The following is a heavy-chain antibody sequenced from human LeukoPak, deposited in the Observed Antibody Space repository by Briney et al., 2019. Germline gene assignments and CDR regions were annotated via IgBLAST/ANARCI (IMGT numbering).Heavy chain of an antibody. V-gene: IGHV4-39*07. CDR3: ARRLIRYFDWLLPDAFDP. CDR2: INHSGST. CDR1: GGSINSSSYY. Sequence: SETLSLTCTVSGGSINSSSYYWGWIRQPPGKGLEWIGEINHSGSTNYNPSLKSRVTISVDTSKNQFSLKLSSVTAADTAVYYCARRLIRYFDWLLPDAFDPWGQGTLVTVSS. J-gene: IGHJ5*02. D-gene: IGHD3-9*01.